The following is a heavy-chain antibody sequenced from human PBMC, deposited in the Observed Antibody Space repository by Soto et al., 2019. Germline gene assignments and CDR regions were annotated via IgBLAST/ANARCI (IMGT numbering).Heavy chain of an antibody. J-gene: IGHJ6*02. CDR3: ARSCSSTSCYTTSDYYFGMDV. CDR1: GGTFSSYA. CDR2: IIPIFGTA. V-gene: IGHV1-69*06. D-gene: IGHD2-2*02. Sequence: QVQLVQSGAEVKKPGSSVKVSCKASGGTFSSYAISWVRQAPGQGLEWMGGIIPIFGTANYAQKFQGRVTITADKSTSTAYMELSSLRSEDTAVYYRARSCSSTSCYTTSDYYFGMDVWGQGTTVTVSS.